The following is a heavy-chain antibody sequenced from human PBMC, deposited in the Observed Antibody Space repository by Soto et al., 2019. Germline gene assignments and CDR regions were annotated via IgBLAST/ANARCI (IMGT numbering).Heavy chain of an antibody. Sequence: QVQLVESGGGVVQPGTSLRVSCVGSGFTFRSYVIHWVRQAPGKGLGWVAVTSYDGSGKYYGDCVRGRFTISRDNSRNTVDLQMDSLRLEDTALYYCARWGTTGGLDVWGQGTLVSVSS. V-gene: IGHV3-30*19. D-gene: IGHD3-16*01. CDR2: TSYDGSGK. CDR3: ARWGTTGGLDV. J-gene: IGHJ1*01. CDR1: GFTFRSYV.